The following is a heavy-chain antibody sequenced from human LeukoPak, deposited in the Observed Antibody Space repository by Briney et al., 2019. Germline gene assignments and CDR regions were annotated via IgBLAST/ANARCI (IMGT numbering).Heavy chain of an antibody. Sequence: PGGSLRLSCAASGFTFSDYYMSWIRQAPGKGLEWVSYISSSGSTIYYADSVKGRFTISRDNAKNSLYLQMNSLRAEDTAGYYCGSECFYDSSGYYYGYWGQGTLVTVSS. D-gene: IGHD3-22*01. V-gene: IGHV3-11*04. CDR2: ISSSGSTI. CDR1: GFTFSDYY. CDR3: GSECFYDSSGYYYGY. J-gene: IGHJ4*02.